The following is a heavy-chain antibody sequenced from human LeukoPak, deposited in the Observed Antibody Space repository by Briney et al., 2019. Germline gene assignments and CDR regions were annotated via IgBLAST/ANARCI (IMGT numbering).Heavy chain of an antibody. CDR2: INPNSGGT. V-gene: IGHV1-2*02. Sequence: ASVKVSCKASGYTFTGYYMHWGRQAPGQGLEWMGWINPNSGGTNYAQKFQGRGTMTRDTSISTAYMELSRLRSDDTAVYYCARETNLYYDFWSGYYPFDYWGQGTLVTVSS. CDR3: ARETNLYYDFWSGYYPFDY. J-gene: IGHJ4*02. CDR1: GYTFTGYY. D-gene: IGHD3-3*01.